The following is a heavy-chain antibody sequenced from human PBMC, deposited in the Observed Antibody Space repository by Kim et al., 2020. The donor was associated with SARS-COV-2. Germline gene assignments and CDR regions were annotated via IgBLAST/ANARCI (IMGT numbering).Heavy chain of an antibody. J-gene: IGHJ4*02. CDR2: ISSSSSYI. Sequence: GGSLRLSCAASGITFSSYSMNWVRQAPGKGLEWVSSISSSSSYIHYADSVKGRFTISRDNAKNSLYLQMNSLRAEDTAVYYCAREYTYYDILTGYYPYYFDYWGQGTLVTVTS. CDR3: AREYTYYDILTGYYPYYFDY. D-gene: IGHD3-9*01. CDR1: GITFSSYS. V-gene: IGHV3-21*01.